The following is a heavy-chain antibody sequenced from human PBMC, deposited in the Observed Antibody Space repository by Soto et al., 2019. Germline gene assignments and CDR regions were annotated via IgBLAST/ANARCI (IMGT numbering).Heavy chain of an antibody. D-gene: IGHD4-17*01. V-gene: IGHV4-31*03. CDR3: ARGDYGDLPVGDF. J-gene: IGHJ4*02. Sequence: PSETLSLTYTVSGGSISRGSYFWSWIRHHPGNGLEWVGSIYYSGTTYYNPSLKSRVTMSLGTSKTQFSLKLSSVTAADTAVYYCARGDYGDLPVGDFWGQVPLVTVS. CDR2: IYYSGTT. CDR1: GGSISRGSYF.